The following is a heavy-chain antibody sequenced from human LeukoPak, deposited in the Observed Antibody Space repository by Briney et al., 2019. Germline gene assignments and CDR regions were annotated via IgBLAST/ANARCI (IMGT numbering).Heavy chain of an antibody. CDR2: ISSNGGST. V-gene: IGHV3-64D*06. CDR3: VKLVVGT. J-gene: IGHJ5*02. Sequence: GGSLRLSCSASGFTFSSYAMHWVRQAPGKGPEYVSAISSNGGSTYYADSVKGRFTISRDNSKNTLYLQMSSLRAEDTAVYYCVKLVVGTWGQGTLVTVSS. CDR1: GFTFSSYA. D-gene: IGHD7-27*01.